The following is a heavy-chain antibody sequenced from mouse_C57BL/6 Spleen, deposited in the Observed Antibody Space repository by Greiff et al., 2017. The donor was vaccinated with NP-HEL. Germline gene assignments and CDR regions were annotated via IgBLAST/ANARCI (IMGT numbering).Heavy chain of an antibody. CDR1: GYAFSSYW. Sequence: QVQLQQSGAELVKPGASVKISCKASGYAFSSYWMNWVKQRPGKGLEWIGQIYPGDGDTNYNGKFKGKATLTADKSSSTAYMQLSSLTSEDSAVYFCARSGFITTASGYFDVWGTGTTVTVSS. J-gene: IGHJ1*03. CDR2: IYPGDGDT. D-gene: IGHD1-1*01. V-gene: IGHV1-80*01. CDR3: ARSGFITTASGYFDV.